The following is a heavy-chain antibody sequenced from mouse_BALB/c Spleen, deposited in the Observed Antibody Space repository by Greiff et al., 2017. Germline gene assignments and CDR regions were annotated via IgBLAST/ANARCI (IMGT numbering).Heavy chain of an antibody. CDR1: GFTFSDYY. CDR3: ARDGYDGAWFAY. CDR2: ISDGGSYT. J-gene: IGHJ3*01. V-gene: IGHV5-4*02. Sequence: EVQLVESGGGLVQPGGSLKLSCAASGFTFSDYYMYWVRQTPEKRLEWVATISDGGSYTYYPASVKGRFTISRDNAKNNLYLQMSSLKSEDTAMYYCARDGYDGAWFAYWGQGTLVTVSA. D-gene: IGHD2-2*01.